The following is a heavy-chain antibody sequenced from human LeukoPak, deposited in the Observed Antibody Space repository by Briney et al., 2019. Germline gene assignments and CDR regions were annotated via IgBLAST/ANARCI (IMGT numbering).Heavy chain of an antibody. CDR1: GGSISSSSYY. V-gene: IGHV4-39*01. D-gene: IGHD5-18*01. Sequence: SETLSLTCTVSGGSISSSSYYWGWIRQPPGKGLEWIGSMYYSGSTYYNPSLKSRVTLSVDTSKTQFSLKLSSVTAADTAVYFCARGPYSYGYWDYWGQGTLVTVSS. CDR2: MYYSGST. CDR3: ARGPYSYGYWDY. J-gene: IGHJ4*02.